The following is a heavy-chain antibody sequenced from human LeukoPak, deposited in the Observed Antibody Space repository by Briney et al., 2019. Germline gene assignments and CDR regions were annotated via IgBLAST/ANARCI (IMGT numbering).Heavy chain of an antibody. J-gene: IGHJ5*02. D-gene: IGHD3-16*01. CDR2: INQDGSEK. CDR3: ARAGGLSWFDP. V-gene: IGHV3-7*01. Sequence: GGSLRLSCAATGFSFSSYWMSWVRQAPGKGLEWVANINQDGSEKYYVDSVKGRFTISRDNAKNSLFLQMDSLRAEDTAVYYCARAGGLSWFDPWGQGTLVTVSS. CDR1: GFSFSSYW.